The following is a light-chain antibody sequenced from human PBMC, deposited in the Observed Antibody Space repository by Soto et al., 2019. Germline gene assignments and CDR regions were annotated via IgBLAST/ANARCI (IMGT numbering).Light chain of an antibody. CDR1: SGHHTHI. J-gene: IGLJ3*02. Sequence: QSVLTQSPSASASLGSSVKLTFTLSSGHHTHIIAWHQQQQGKAPRFLMKLEGSGRYNKESGVPDRFSGSSSGADRYLTVFTLQFEDEDDYYCETWDRKLRVFGGGTKVTVL. CDR3: ETWDRKLRV. CDR2: LEGSGRY. V-gene: IGLV4-60*02.